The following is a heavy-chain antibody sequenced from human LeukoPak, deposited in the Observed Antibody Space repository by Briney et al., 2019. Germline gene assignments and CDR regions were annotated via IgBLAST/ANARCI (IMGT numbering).Heavy chain of an antibody. Sequence: QPGGSLRLSCAASGFTFSSYAMSWVRQAPGKGLEWVSGISDSAAGTYYADSVKGRFTISRDNSKNAVYLQMSSLRAEDTAVYYCAKRPSGSYRALDYWGQGTLVTVSS. CDR1: GFTFSSYA. CDR2: ISDSAAGT. D-gene: IGHD1-26*01. V-gene: IGHV3-23*01. J-gene: IGHJ4*02. CDR3: AKRPSGSYRALDY.